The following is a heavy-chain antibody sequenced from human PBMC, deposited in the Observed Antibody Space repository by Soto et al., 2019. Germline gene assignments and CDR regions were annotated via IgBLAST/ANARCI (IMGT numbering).Heavy chain of an antibody. CDR3: ARDAAYYYYYGMDV. Sequence: NPSETLSPTCTVSGRSISSSSYYWGWLRQSPGNGLEWIGSIYYSGSTYYNPSLKSRVTISVDTSKNQFSLKLSSVTAADTAVYYCARDAAYYYYYGMDVWGQGTTVT. J-gene: IGHJ6*02. CDR2: IYYSGST. V-gene: IGHV4-39*01. CDR1: GRSISSSSYY. D-gene: IGHD2-15*01.